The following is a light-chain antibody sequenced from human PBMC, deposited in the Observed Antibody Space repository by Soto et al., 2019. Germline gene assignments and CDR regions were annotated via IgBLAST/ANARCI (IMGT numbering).Light chain of an antibody. CDR1: SSDVGGYNY. V-gene: IGLV2-14*01. Sequence: QSASVSGSPGQSITISCTGTSSDVGGYNYVSWYQQHPGKAPKLMIYDVSNRPSGVSNRFSGSKSGNTASLTISGLQAEDEADYYCSSYTSSSIVFGTGTKVTVL. CDR3: SSYTSSSIV. J-gene: IGLJ1*01. CDR2: DVS.